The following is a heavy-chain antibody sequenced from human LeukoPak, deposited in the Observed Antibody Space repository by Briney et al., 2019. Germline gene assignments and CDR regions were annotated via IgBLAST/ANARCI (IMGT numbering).Heavy chain of an antibody. CDR1: GGSISSSGYY. CDR2: IYFSGST. CDR3: ARHPMGARITIFGVVMDTRSVDYYGMDV. V-gene: IGHV4-39*01. J-gene: IGHJ6*02. Sequence: SETLSLTCTVSGGSISSSGYYWGWIRQPPGKGLEWIGSIYFSGSTYYNPSLKSRVTISVDTSKNQFSLKLSSVTAADTAVYYCARHPMGARITIFGVVMDTRSVDYYGMDVWGQGTTVTVSS. D-gene: IGHD3-3*01.